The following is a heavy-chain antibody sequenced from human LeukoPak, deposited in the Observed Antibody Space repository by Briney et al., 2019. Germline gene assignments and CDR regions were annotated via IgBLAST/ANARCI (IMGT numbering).Heavy chain of an antibody. CDR3: ARDRGKDYFDN. Sequence: PGGSPRLSCATSGLTFTSHGFHWVPQAAGKGLERVAFIRNDGSDTYHANSVKGRFSISTDTSKNTLYLHMNSLRAQDTAVYYCARDRGKDYFDNWGQGTQVTVSS. CDR2: IRNDGSDT. D-gene: IGHD4-23*01. V-gene: IGHV3-30*02. J-gene: IGHJ4*02. CDR1: GLTFTSHG.